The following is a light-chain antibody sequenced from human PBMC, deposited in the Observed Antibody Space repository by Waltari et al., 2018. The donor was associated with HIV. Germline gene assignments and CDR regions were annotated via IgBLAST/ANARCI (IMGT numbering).Light chain of an antibody. CDR2: RSN. Sequence: QSVLTQPPSASGTPGQRVTISCSGSSSTIGSNYVYWYQQLPGTAPKLLIYRSNQRPSGVTDRFSGSKSGTSASLAISGLRSEDEADYYCAAWDDSLSGPVFGGGTKLTVL. V-gene: IGLV1-47*01. CDR1: SSTIGSNY. CDR3: AAWDDSLSGPV. J-gene: IGLJ3*02.